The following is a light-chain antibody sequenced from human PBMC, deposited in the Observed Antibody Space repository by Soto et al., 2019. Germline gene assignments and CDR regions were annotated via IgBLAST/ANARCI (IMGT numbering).Light chain of an antibody. Sequence: DFQMTQSPSTLSASVGDRVTITCRASQNINNWVAWYQQKPGKAPKFLIHDASTLQPGVSSRFSGSGFGTEFSLTTNSLQPDDSGSYYCQHTRTFGQGTKVDVK. CDR2: DAS. CDR1: QNINNW. CDR3: QHTRT. V-gene: IGKV1-5*01. J-gene: IGKJ1*01.